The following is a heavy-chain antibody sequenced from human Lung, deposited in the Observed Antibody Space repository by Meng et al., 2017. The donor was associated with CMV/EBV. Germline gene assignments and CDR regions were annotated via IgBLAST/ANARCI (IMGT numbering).Heavy chain of an antibody. J-gene: IGHJ4*02. CDR1: GFTFSDYS. Sequence: SCAASGFTFSDYSLNLVRQAPGKGLEWISYISFSGTTMYYADPVKGRFTISRDYAKNSLYLQMNSLRAEDTAVYYCARNWGYNDGTSYYWGMFDYWXQGTLVTVSS. CDR2: ISFSGTTM. D-gene: IGHD3-22*01. CDR3: ARNWGYNDGTSYYWGMFDY. V-gene: IGHV3-48*04.